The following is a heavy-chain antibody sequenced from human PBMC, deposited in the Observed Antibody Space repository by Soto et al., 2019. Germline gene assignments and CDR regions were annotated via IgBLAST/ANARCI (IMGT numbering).Heavy chain of an antibody. CDR2: IWYDGSNK. V-gene: IGHV3-33*01. CDR1: GFTFSSYG. Sequence: GGSLRLSCAASGFTFSSYGMHWVRQAPGKGLEWVAVIWYDGSNKYYADSVKGRFTISRDNSKNTLYLQMNSLRAEDTAVYYCARDQLLVRGYSYGHWDAFDIWGQGTMVTVSS. CDR3: ARDQLLVRGYSYGHWDAFDI. J-gene: IGHJ3*02. D-gene: IGHD5-18*01.